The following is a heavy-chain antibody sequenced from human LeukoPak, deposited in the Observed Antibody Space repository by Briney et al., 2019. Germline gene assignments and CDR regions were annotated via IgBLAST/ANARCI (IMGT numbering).Heavy chain of an antibody. CDR2: IIPIFGTA. Sequence: GSSVKVSCTASGGTFSSYAISWVRQAPGQGLEWMGGIIPIFGTANYAQKSQGRVTITADESTSTAYMELSSLRSEDTAVYYCARAFRGGGRDDDAFNIWGQGTMVTVSS. J-gene: IGHJ3*02. V-gene: IGHV1-69*01. D-gene: IGHD2-15*01. CDR1: GGTFSSYA. CDR3: ARAFRGGGRDDDAFNI.